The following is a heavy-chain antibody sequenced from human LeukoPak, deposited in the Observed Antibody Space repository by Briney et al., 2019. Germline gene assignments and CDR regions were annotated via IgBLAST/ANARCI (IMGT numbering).Heavy chain of an antibody. D-gene: IGHD1-26*01. CDR1: GYTFTGYY. V-gene: IGHV1-2*02. CDR3: ATSLGANFLYYYYMDV. CDR2: INPNSGGT. J-gene: IGHJ6*03. Sequence: ASVKVSCKASGYTFTGYYMHWVRQAPGQGLEWMGWINPNSGGTNYAQKFQGRVTMTRDTSISTAYMELSRLRSDDTAVYYCATSLGANFLYYYYMDVWGKGTTVTVSS.